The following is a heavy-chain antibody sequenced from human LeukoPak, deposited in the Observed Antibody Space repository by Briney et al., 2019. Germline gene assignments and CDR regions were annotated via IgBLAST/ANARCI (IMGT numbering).Heavy chain of an antibody. Sequence: GGSLRLSCAASGFTFSSYGMHWVRQVPGKGLEWVAVISYDGSNKYYADSVKGRFTISRDNSKSTLYLQMNSLRAEDTAVYYCAKNGNQHYYYYNMDVWGKGTTVTVSS. V-gene: IGHV3-30*18. D-gene: IGHD2-2*01. CDR3: AKNGNQHYYYYNMDV. J-gene: IGHJ6*03. CDR1: GFTFSSYG. CDR2: ISYDGSNK.